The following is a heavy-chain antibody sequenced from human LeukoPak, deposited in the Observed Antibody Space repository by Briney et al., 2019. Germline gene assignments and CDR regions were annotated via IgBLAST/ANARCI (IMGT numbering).Heavy chain of an antibody. Sequence: SGPTLVNPTQTLTLTCTFSGFSLSTSGMRVSWIRQPPGKALGGLARIGWDDDKFYSTSLKTRLTISKDTSKNQVVLTMTNMDPVDTATYYCARISSGYYDSSGYDDYWGQGTLVTVSS. D-gene: IGHD3-22*01. CDR3: ARISSGYYDSSGYDDY. V-gene: IGHV2-70*04. CDR2: IGWDDDK. CDR1: GFSLSTSGMR. J-gene: IGHJ4*02.